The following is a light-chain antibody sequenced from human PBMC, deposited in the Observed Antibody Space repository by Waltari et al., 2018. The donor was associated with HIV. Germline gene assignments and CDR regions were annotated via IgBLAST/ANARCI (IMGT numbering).Light chain of an antibody. CDR2: AAT. CDR3: QQSFSTPRLT. CDR1: QSINNF. V-gene: IGKV1-39*01. J-gene: IGKJ4*01. Sequence: DIQLTQSPSSLSAAVGDTVTITCRASQSINNFLSWYQQKPGKAPRLLIYAATKLQTGVPSRVTGSVSGTEFTLTIFSLQPEDFATYYCQQSFSTPRLTFGGGTKVEIK.